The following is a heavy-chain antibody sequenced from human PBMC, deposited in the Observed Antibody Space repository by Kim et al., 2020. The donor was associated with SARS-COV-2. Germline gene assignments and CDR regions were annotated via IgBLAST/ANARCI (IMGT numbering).Heavy chain of an antibody. D-gene: IGHD3-10*01. CDR3: ARDPPRGITMVRGVQTYYYYGMDV. V-gene: IGHV3-33*08. CDR2: IWYDGSNK. CDR1: GFTFSSYG. Sequence: GGSLRLSCVASGFTFSSYGMHWVRQAPGKGLEWVAVIWYDGSNKYYADSVKGRFTISRDNSKNTLYLQMNSLRAEDTAVYYCARDPPRGITMVRGVQTYYYYGMDVWGQGTTVTVSS. J-gene: IGHJ6*02.